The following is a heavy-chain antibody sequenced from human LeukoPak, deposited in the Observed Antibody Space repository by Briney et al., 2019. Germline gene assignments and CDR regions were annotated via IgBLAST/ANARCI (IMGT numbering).Heavy chain of an antibody. CDR1: GGSISNYY. Sequence: SGTLSLTCTVSGGSISNYYWSWIRQPPGKGLEWIGYIYYSGNTNYNPSLKSRVTISVDTSKNQFSLKLSSVTAADTAVYYCARASYSSGWLPFDYWGQGTLVTVSS. V-gene: IGHV4-59*01. J-gene: IGHJ4*02. D-gene: IGHD6-19*01. CDR3: ARASYSSGWLPFDY. CDR2: IYYSGNT.